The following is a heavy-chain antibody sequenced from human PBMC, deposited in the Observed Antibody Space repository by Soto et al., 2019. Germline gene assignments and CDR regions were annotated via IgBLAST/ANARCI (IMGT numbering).Heavy chain of an antibody. Sequence: PSETLSLTCAVSGGSISSGGYSWSWIRQPPGKGLEWIGYIYHSGSTYYNPSLKSRVTISVDRSKNQFSLKLSSVTAADTAVYYCARAPGYCSGGSCYHFDYWGQGTLVTVSS. CDR1: GGSISSGGYS. J-gene: IGHJ4*02. D-gene: IGHD2-15*01. V-gene: IGHV4-30-2*01. CDR2: IYHSGST. CDR3: ARAPGYCSGGSCYHFDY.